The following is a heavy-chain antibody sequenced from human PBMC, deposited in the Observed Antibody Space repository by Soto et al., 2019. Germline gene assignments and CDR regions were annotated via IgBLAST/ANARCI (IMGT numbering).Heavy chain of an antibody. Sequence: XVKGSFKASAYTFTDSGFGCVRPAPGQGLEWVGWIRVNNGDTHYAQNFQGRVTMTTDTSTSTAYMELRSLRSDDTAVYYCARDRGYNYGTRFDNWGQGTLVTVSS. CDR3: ARDRGYNYGTRFDN. J-gene: IGHJ4*02. CDR1: AYTFTDSG. V-gene: IGHV1-18*01. D-gene: IGHD5-18*01. CDR2: IRVNNGDT.